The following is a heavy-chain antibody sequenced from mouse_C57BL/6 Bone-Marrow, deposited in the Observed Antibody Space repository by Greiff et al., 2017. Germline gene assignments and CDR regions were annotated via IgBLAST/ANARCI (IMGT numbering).Heavy chain of an antibody. CDR2: IYPGDGDT. CDR1: GYAFSSSW. CDR3: AKPIYCYGSTWFAY. D-gene: IGHD1-1*01. V-gene: IGHV1-82*01. J-gene: IGHJ3*01. Sequence: QVQLQQSGPELVKPGASVKISCKASGYAFSSSWMNWVKQRPGKGLEWIGRIYPGDGDTNYNRKFKGKATLTADKSSSTAYTQLSSLTSEDSAVYYCAKPIYCYGSTWFAYWGKGTLVTVSA.